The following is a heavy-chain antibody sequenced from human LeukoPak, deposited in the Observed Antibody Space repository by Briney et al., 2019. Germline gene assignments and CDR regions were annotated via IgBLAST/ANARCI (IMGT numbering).Heavy chain of an antibody. V-gene: IGHV4-59*01. J-gene: IGHJ6*03. D-gene: IGHD1-1*01. Sequence: SETLSLTCSVSGGSISSYYWSWIRQPPGKGLEWIGYIYYSGSTNYNPSLKSRVTISVDTSKNQFSLKLSSVTAADTAVYYCARTTQYYYYIDVWGKGTTVTVSS. CDR1: GGSISSYY. CDR3: ARTTQYYYYIDV. CDR2: IYYSGST.